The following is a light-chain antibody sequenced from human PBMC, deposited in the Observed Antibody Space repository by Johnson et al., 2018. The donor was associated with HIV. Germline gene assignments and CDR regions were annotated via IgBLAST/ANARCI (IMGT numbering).Light chain of an antibody. J-gene: IGLJ1*01. V-gene: IGLV1-51*02. CDR2: EDN. CDR1: VSNIESYF. Sequence: QSVLTQPPSVSAAPGQTVNISCSGNVSNIESYFVSWYQQLPGAAPTLLIYEDNKRPSGIPVRFSGSKSGPSATLGITGLQTGDEADYFCGTWDSSLSAYVFGTGTKVTVL. CDR3: GTWDSSLSAYV.